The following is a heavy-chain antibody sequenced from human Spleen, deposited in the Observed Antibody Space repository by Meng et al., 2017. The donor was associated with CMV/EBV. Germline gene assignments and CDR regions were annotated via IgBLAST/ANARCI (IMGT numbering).Heavy chain of an antibody. V-gene: IGHV4-59*01. Sequence: SETLSLTCAVYGASFSGYYWSWIRQPPGKGLEWIGYIYYMGNTDYNPSLKSRVTISIDTSKNQFSLRVSSVTAADTAVYYCARDSAWGYYGMDVWGQGTTVTVSS. CDR3: ARDSAWGYYGMDV. J-gene: IGHJ6*02. CDR1: GASFSGYY. CDR2: IYYMGNT. D-gene: IGHD3-16*01.